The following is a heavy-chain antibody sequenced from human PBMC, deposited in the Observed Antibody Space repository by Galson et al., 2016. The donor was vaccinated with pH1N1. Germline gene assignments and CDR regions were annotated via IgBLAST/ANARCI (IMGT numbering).Heavy chain of an antibody. CDR1: GYTFTSYY. J-gene: IGHJ4*02. V-gene: IGHV1-46*01. CDR3: VRDLGRLRDF. CDR2: IKPVGGMA. D-gene: IGHD1-26*01. Sequence: SVKVSCKASGYTFTSYYFHWVRQAPGLGLQWMGVIKPVGGMATYTQNFQDRLTMTVDASTTTVYMELTSLRSEDTAAYYCVRDLGRLRDFWGQGTLVTVSS.